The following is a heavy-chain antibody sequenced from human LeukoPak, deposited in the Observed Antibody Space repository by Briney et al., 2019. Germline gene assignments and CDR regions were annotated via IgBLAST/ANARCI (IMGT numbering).Heavy chain of an antibody. CDR2: ISWNSGSI. CDR3: ATIRGYSYGPHYFDY. Sequence: PGGSLRLSCAASGFTFDDYAMHWVRQAPGKGLEWVSGISWNSGSIGYADSVKGRFTISRDNAKNSLYQQMNSLRAEDTALYYCATIRGYSYGPHYFDYWGQGTLVTVSS. J-gene: IGHJ4*02. D-gene: IGHD5-18*01. CDR1: GFTFDDYA. V-gene: IGHV3-9*01.